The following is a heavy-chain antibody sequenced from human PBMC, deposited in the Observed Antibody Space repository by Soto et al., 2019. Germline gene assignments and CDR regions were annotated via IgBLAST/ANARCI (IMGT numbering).Heavy chain of an antibody. CDR1: GFTFSSYA. J-gene: IGHJ6*02. CDR2: ISGSGGST. Sequence: GGSLRLSCAASGFTFSSYAMSWVRQAPGKGLEWVSAISGSGGSTYYADSVEGRFTISRDNSKNTLYLQMNSLRAEDTAVYYCAKAITILDYYYYGMDVWGQGTTVTVSS. D-gene: IGHD3-3*01. CDR3: AKAITILDYYYYGMDV. V-gene: IGHV3-23*01.